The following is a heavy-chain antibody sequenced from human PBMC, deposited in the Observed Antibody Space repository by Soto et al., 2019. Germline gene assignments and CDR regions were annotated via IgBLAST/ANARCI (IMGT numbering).Heavy chain of an antibody. D-gene: IGHD3-10*01. V-gene: IGHV4-38-2*01. CDR1: GYSISLGYY. CDR3: ARAQFYSGSGRYNNLMFDP. CDR2: IYHSGNT. Sequence: PSETLSLTCAVSGYSISLGYYWGWIRQPPGKGLEWIGSIYHSGNTYYNPSLKTRLTMSLDRSNNQFSLTLNSVTAADTAVYYCARAQFYSGSGRYNNLMFDPWGQGIQVTVS. J-gene: IGHJ5*02.